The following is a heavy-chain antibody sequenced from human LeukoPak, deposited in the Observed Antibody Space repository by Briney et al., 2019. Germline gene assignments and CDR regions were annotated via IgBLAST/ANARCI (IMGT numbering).Heavy chain of an antibody. Sequence: PSQTLSLICAVSGGSISSGGYSWSWIRQPPGKGLEWIGYIYHSGSTYYNPSLKSRVTISVDRSKNQFSLKLSSVTAADTAVYYCARGGYGDYAFDIWGQGTMVTVSS. CDR1: GGSISSGGYS. CDR3: ARGGYGDYAFDI. V-gene: IGHV4-30-2*01. J-gene: IGHJ3*02. CDR2: IYHSGST. D-gene: IGHD4-17*01.